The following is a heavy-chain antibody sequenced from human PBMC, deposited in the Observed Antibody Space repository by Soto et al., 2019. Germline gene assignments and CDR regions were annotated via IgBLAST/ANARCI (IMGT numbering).Heavy chain of an antibody. CDR2: IYWDDDK. CDR1: GFSLSTSGVG. Sequence: QITLKESGPTLVKPTQTLTLTCTFSGFSLSTSGVGVGWIRQPPGKALEWLALIYWDDDKRYSPSLKSRLTITQDTSKNHVVLTMTNMDPADTATYYCAHSTRTIDAFDIWGEGTMVTVSS. D-gene: IGHD2-15*01. V-gene: IGHV2-5*02. J-gene: IGHJ3*02. CDR3: AHSTRTIDAFDI.